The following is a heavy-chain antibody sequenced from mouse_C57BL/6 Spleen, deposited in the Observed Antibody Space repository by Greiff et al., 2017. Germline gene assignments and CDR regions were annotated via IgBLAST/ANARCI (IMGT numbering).Heavy chain of an antibody. CDR1: GFTFSSYG. J-gene: IGHJ4*01. V-gene: IGHV5-6*02. CDR3: ARGGYYGSSRDYYAMDY. D-gene: IGHD1-1*01. Sequence: DVKLVESGGDLVKPGGSLKLSCAASGFTFSSYGMSWVRQTPDKRLEWVATISSGGSYTYYPDSVKGRFTISRDNAKNTLYLQMSSLKSEDTAMYYCARGGYYGSSRDYYAMDYWGQGTSGTVSS. CDR2: ISSGGSYT.